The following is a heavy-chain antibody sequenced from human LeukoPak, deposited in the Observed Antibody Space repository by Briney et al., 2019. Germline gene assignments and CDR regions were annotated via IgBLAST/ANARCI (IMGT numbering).Heavy chain of an antibody. J-gene: IGHJ3*02. CDR3: AKGKPGDSSGYPYDAFDI. V-gene: IGHV4-30-4*01. CDR2: IYYSGST. CDR1: GGSISSGDYY. Sequence: SETLSLTCTVSGGSISSGDYYWSWIRQPPGKGLEWIGYIYYSGSTYYNVSLKSRITISVDTSKNQFSLKLSSVTAADTAVYYCAKGKPGDSSGYPYDAFDIWGQGTMVTVSS. D-gene: IGHD3-22*01.